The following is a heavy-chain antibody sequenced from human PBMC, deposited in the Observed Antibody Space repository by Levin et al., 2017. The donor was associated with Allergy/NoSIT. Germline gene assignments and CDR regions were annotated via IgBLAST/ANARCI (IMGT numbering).Heavy chain of an antibody. D-gene: IGHD3-9*01. CDR1: GFIVSSNY. V-gene: IGHV3-53*01. Sequence: GGSLRLSCAASGFIVSSNYMSWVRQAPGKGLEWVSIIFSGGNTYYADSVKGRFIISRDNSKNTLYLQMNSLRAEDTAVYYCATTHYDILTGPEYCQHWGQGTLVTVSS. J-gene: IGHJ1*01. CDR2: IFSGGNT. CDR3: ATTHYDILTGPEYCQH.